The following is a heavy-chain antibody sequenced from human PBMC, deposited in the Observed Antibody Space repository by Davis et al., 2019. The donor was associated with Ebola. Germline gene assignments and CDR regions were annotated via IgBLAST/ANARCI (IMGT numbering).Heavy chain of an antibody. J-gene: IGHJ4*02. CDR2: FPGSGGGP. D-gene: IGHD1-26*01. Sequence: GESLKISCAASGFTFSTNYMSWVRQAPGKGLEWVSTFPGSGGGPPYADSVKGRFTFSRDNSQSTLYLHMNSLRVEDTAIYYCAKHYSGSYCQDSWGQGTLVTVSS. CDR1: GFTFSTNY. CDR3: AKHYSGSYCQDS. V-gene: IGHV3-23*01.